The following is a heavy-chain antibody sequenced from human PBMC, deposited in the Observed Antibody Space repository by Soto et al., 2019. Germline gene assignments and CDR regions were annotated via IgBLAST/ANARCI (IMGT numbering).Heavy chain of an antibody. CDR2: IWDDGNKK. V-gene: IGHV3-33*01. J-gene: IGHJ3*02. D-gene: IGHD3-16*01. CDR3: VRGGNAAGDFDI. CDR1: GFTFSHYG. Sequence: QVQLVESGGDVVQPGRSLRLSCAASGFTFSHYGLHWVRQTPGKGLEWVAVIWDDGNKKFYADSVKGRFTISRDNSENMLYLQMNSLRAEDTAVYFCVRGGNAAGDFDIWGQGTMVTVFS.